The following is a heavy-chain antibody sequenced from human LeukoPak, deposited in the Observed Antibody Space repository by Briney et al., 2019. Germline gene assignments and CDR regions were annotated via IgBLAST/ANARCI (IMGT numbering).Heavy chain of an antibody. Sequence: ASVKVSCKVSGYSLTELSMHWVRQAPGKGLEWMGGFDPADDKTIFAQKFQGRVTMTTDTSTSTAYMELRSLRSDDTAVYYCARFSSGWTYFDYWGQGTLVTVSS. D-gene: IGHD6-19*01. CDR1: GYSLTELS. V-gene: IGHV1-24*01. CDR2: FDPADDKT. J-gene: IGHJ4*02. CDR3: ARFSSGWTYFDY.